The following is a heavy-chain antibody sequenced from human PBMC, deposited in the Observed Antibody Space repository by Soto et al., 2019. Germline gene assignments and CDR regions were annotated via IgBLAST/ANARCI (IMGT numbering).Heavy chain of an antibody. CDR3: ARCKRYYYYYGMDV. J-gene: IGHJ6*02. Sequence: GGSLRLSCAASGFTFSSYWMHWVRQAPGKGLVWVSRINSDGSSTSYADSVKGRFTISRDNAKNTLYLQMNSLRAEDTAVYYCARCKRYYYYYGMDVWGQGTTVTVSS. CDR1: GFTFSSYW. V-gene: IGHV3-74*01. CDR2: INSDGSST.